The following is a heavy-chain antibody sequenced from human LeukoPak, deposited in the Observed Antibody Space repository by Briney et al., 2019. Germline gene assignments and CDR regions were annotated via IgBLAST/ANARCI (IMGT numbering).Heavy chain of an antibody. CDR3: AVAVGAVYDVFDI. J-gene: IGHJ3*02. Sequence: GESLKISCKGSGYSFTSYWIGWVRQMPGKGLEWMGIIYPGDSDTRYSSSFQGQVTISADKSISTAYLQWSSLKSSDTAMYYCAVAVGAVYDVFDIGGKGTMVTVSS. CDR2: IYPGDSDT. V-gene: IGHV5-51*01. CDR1: GYSFTSYW. D-gene: IGHD1-26*01.